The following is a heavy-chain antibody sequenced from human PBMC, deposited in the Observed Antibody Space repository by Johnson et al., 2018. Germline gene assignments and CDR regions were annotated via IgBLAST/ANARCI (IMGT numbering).Heavy chain of an antibody. D-gene: IGHD4-17*01. CDR1: GFTVSSNY. CDR2: IYSGGST. Sequence: VQLVQSGGGLIQPGGSLRLSCAASGFTVSSNYMSWVRQAPGKGLEWVSVIYSGGSTYYADSVKGRFTLSRDNSKNTPLRKTNSLRDEDTAVYYGARGGTVISSYYYGRDVWGRGTTVTVSS. V-gene: IGHV3-53*01. CDR3: ARGGTVISSYYYGRDV. J-gene: IGHJ6*02.